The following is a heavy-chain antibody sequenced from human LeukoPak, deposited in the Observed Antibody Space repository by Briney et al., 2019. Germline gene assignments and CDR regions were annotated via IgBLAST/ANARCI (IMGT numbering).Heavy chain of an antibody. CDR3: AKALQIYKFDY. V-gene: IGHV3-30*02. CDR2: IQYDGSNK. Sequence: PGGSLRLSCAASGFTLSNYGMHWVRQAPGKGLEWVAFIQYDGSNKYYADSVKGRFTMSRDNSKNTLYLQMNSLRAEDTAVYYCAKALQIYKFDYWGQGTLVTVSS. D-gene: IGHD5-24*01. J-gene: IGHJ4*02. CDR1: GFTLSNYG.